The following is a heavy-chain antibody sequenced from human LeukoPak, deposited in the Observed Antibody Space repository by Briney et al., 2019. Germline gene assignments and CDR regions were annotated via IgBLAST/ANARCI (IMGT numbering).Heavy chain of an antibody. J-gene: IGHJ4*02. CDR1: GYSFSSYW. CDR2: IFPSDSDT. Sequence: GESLKISCKGSGYSFSSYWIGWVRPMPGKGLEWMGIIFPSDSDTRYSPSFQGQVTISADKSISTAYLQWSSLKASDTAIYYCAKQGGGDILTGDHADVWDQGTLVTVSS. V-gene: IGHV5-51*01. CDR3: AKQGGGDILTGDHADV. D-gene: IGHD3-9*01.